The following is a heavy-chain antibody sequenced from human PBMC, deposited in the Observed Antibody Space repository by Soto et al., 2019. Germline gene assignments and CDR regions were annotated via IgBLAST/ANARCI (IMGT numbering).Heavy chain of an antibody. CDR3: ARLRGRYYYYYGMDV. Sequence: GESLKISCKGSGYSFTSYWIGWVRQMPGKGLEWMGIIYPGDSDTRYSPSFQGQVTISADKSISTAYLQWSSLRASDTAMYYCARLRGRYYYYYGMDVWGQGTTVTVSS. J-gene: IGHJ6*02. CDR2: IYPGDSDT. V-gene: IGHV5-51*01. CDR1: GYSFTSYW.